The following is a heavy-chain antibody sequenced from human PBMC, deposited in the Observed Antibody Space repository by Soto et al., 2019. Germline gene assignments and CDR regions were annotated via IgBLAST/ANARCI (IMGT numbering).Heavy chain of an antibody. CDR1: GFTFSDYY. CDR2: ISSSSSYT. V-gene: IGHV3-11*06. CDR3: ARGGVAAAGTYYFDY. D-gene: IGHD6-13*01. Sequence: PGGSLRLSCAASGFTFSDYYMSWIRQAPGKGLEWVSYISSSSSYTNYADSVKGRFTISRGNAKNSLYLQMNSLRAEDTAVYYCARGGVAAAGTYYFDYWGQGTLVTVSS. J-gene: IGHJ4*02.